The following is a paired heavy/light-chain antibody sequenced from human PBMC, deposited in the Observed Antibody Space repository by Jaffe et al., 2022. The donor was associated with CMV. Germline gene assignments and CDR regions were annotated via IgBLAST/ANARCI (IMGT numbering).Heavy chain of an antibody. CDR2: IYYPGDP. V-gene: IGHV4-59*13. J-gene: IGHJ6*02. D-gene: IGHD1-1*01. CDR3: ARAKEGDHWYYGMDV. Sequence: QVQLKESGPELVKPSEILSLSCTVSGGSISNSNWIWIRQPPGKGLEYIGHIYYPGDPHYNPSLQSRVIISVNTSKNLMSLNLRSVTAADTAVYYCARAKEGDHWYYGMDVWGQGTTVTVSS. CDR1: GGSISNSN.
Light chain of an antibody. Sequence: DIQMTQSPSSLSASVGDRVTITCRASQSISKYLNWYQQNPGKAPKLLIFGASSLQGGVSTRFSGSGSGTDFTLTISSLQPEDFATYYCQHSYNLPLTFGQGTRLDIK. CDR3: QHSYNLPLT. CDR1: QSISKY. V-gene: IGKV1-39*01. J-gene: IGKJ5*01. CDR2: GAS.